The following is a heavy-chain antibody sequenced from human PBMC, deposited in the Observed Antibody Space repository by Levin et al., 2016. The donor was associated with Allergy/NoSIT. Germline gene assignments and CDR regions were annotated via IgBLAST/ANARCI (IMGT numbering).Heavy chain of an antibody. D-gene: IGHD3-22*01. CDR1: NGSISSGRYY. Sequence: SETLSLTCTVSNGSISSGRYYWSWIRQPAGKGLEWIGRVHVSGATNYNPSLKSRVTISVDTSKNHFSLKLTSVTAADTAIYYCARENYLYDSRRSNPYYYYDLDVWGQGTTVTVSS. CDR2: VHVSGAT. J-gene: IGHJ6*02. V-gene: IGHV4-61*10. CDR3: ARENYLYDSRRSNPYYYYDLDV.